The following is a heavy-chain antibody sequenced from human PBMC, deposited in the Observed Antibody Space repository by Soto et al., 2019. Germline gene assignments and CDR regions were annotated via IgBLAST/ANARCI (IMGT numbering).Heavy chain of an antibody. CDR2: IIPIFGTA. D-gene: IGHD6-6*01. CDR1: GGTFSSYA. J-gene: IGHJ6*02. CDR3: ARGRSSSSPYYYGMDV. Sequence: SVKVSCKASGGTFSSYAISWVRQAPGQGLEWMGGIIPIFGTANYAQKFQGRVTITADESTSTAYMELSSLRSEDTAVYYCARGRSSSSPYYYGMDVWGQGTTVTVSS. V-gene: IGHV1-69*13.